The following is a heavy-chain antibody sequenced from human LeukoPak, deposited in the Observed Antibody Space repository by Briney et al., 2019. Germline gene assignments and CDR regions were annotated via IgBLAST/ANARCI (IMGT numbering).Heavy chain of an antibody. D-gene: IGHD7-27*01. Sequence: TGGSLRLSCAASGFTFSSYAMNWVRQAPGKGLEWVSGITPDAGRTYYADSVKGRFTIYRDNSKNTVYLQMNSLGAEDTAVYYCVQDWAWGAFGYWGQGTLVTVSS. CDR2: ITPDAGRT. V-gene: IGHV3-23*01. CDR3: VQDWAWGAFGY. CDR1: GFTFSSYA. J-gene: IGHJ4*02.